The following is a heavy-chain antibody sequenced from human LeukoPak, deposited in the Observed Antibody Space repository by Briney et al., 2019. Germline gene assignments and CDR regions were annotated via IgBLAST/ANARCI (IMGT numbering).Heavy chain of an antibody. D-gene: IGHD3-22*01. CDR1: GYTFTSYD. CDR2: MNPNSGST. J-gene: IGHJ4*02. V-gene: IGHV1-8*01. CDR3: ARIARGYYSYYFDY. Sequence: ASVKVSCKASGYTFTSYDINWVRQATGQGLEWMGWMNPNSGSTGYAQKFQGRVTMTRNTSISTAYMELSSLRSEDTAVYYCARIARGYYSYYFDYWGQGTLVTVSS.